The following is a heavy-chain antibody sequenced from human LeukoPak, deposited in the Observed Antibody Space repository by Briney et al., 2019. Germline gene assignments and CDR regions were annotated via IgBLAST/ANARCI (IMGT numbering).Heavy chain of an antibody. Sequence: EASVKVSCKASGGTFSSYAISWVRQAPGQGLEWMGGIIPIFGTANYAQKFQGRVTITADKSTSTAYMELSSLRSEDTAVYYCARDSSGWTNTDYWGQGTLVTVSS. CDR1: GGTFSSYA. D-gene: IGHD6-19*01. CDR3: ARDSSGWTNTDY. V-gene: IGHV1-69*06. CDR2: IIPIFGTA. J-gene: IGHJ4*02.